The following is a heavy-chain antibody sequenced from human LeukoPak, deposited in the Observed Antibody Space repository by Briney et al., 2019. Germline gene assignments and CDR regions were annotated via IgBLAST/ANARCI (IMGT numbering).Heavy chain of an antibody. D-gene: IGHD6-19*01. CDR3: ARGGPFRCSGWYRRDYYMDV. Sequence: SETLSLTCAVYGGSFSGYYWSWIRQPPGKGLEWIGEINHSGSTNYNPSLKSRVTISVDTSKNQFSLKLSSVTAADTAVYYCARGGPFRCSGWYRRDYYMDVWGKGTTVTVSS. J-gene: IGHJ6*03. CDR1: GGSFSGYY. V-gene: IGHV4-34*01. CDR2: INHSGST.